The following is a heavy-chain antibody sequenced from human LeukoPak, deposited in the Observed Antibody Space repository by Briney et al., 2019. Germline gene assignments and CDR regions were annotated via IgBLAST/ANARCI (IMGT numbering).Heavy chain of an antibody. V-gene: IGHV1-69*02. D-gene: IGHD6-19*01. Sequence: SVKVSCKASGGTFSSYTISWVRQAPGQGLEWMGRIIPILGIANYAQKFQGRVTITADKSTSTAYMELSSLRSEDTAVYYCARGGSSGRPWFDPWGQGTLVTVSS. J-gene: IGHJ5*02. CDR2: IIPILGIA. CDR1: GGTFSSYT. CDR3: ARGGSSGRPWFDP.